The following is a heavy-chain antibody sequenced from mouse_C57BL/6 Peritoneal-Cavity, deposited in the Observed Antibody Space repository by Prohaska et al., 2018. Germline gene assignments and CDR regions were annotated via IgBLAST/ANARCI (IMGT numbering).Heavy chain of an antibody. CDR3: ERDDGYYWYFDV. J-gene: IGHJ1*03. CDR1: GFTFSDFY. V-gene: IGHV7-1*01. CDR2: SRNKANDYTT. D-gene: IGHD2-2*01. Sequence: EVKLVESGGGLVQSGRSLRLSCATSGFTFSDFYMEWVRQAPGKGLEWIAASRNKANDYTTEYSASVKGRFIVSRDTSQSILYLQMNALRAEDTAIYYCERDDGYYWYFDVWGTGTTVTVSS.